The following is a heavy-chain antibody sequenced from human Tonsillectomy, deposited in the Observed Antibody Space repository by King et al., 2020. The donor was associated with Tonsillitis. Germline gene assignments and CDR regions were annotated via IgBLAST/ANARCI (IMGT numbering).Heavy chain of an antibody. D-gene: IGHD1-26*01. CDR1: GFTFSSYG. Sequence: VQLVESGGGVVQPGRSLRLSCAASGFTFSSYGMHWVRQAPGKGLEWVAVISYDGSNKYYADSVKGRFTISRDNSKNTLYLQMNSLRAEDTAVYYCAKECGDSGSYQTLYYHYGMDVWGQGTTVTVSS. CDR3: AKECGDSGSYQTLYYHYGMDV. CDR2: ISYDGSNK. J-gene: IGHJ6*02. V-gene: IGHV3-30*18.